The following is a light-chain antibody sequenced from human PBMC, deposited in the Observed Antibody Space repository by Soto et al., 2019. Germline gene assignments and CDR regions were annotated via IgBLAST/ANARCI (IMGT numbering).Light chain of an antibody. CDR3: QHYNTHPWT. J-gene: IGKJ1*01. CDR2: DAS. V-gene: IGKV1-5*01. CDR1: QSTSHW. Sequence: DIQMTQSPSTLSASIGDRVTITCRASQSTSHWLAWYQQKPGKAPKLLIYDASSLESGVPSKFSGSGSGTEFASSISSLQPDDFATYYFQHYNTHPWTFGQGTKVEIK.